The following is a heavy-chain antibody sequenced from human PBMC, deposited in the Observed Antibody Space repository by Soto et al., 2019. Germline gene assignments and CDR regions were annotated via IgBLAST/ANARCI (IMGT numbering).Heavy chain of an antibody. V-gene: IGHV1-46*01. J-gene: IGHJ1*01. CDR2: INPSGGST. D-gene: IGHD3-3*02. CDR1: GYTFTSYY. Sequence: QVQLVQSGAEVKKPGASVKVSCKASGYTFTSYYMHWVRQAPGQGLEWMGIINPSGGSTSYAQKFQGSVTMARDTSSSTVYTELGSLRSEDTAVYYCARAIFGVVIQPFQHWGQGTLVTVSS. CDR3: ARAIFGVVIQPFQH.